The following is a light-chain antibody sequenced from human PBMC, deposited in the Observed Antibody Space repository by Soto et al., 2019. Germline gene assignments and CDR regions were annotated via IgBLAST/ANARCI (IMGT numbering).Light chain of an antibody. CDR3: QHYGSSIT. V-gene: IGKV3D-20*01. CDR2: HAS. CDR1: QSVSSNY. J-gene: IGKJ4*01. Sequence: DILLTQSPATLSVSPGERATLSCRASQSVSSNYLAWYQQQPGLAPRLLIYHASSRATGIPDSISGGGSSADFPTTIRRLEPEDFAVYYCQHYGSSITFGEGTKVDIK.